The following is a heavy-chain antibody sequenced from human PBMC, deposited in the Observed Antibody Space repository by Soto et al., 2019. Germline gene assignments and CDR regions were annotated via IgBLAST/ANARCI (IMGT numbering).Heavy chain of an antibody. CDR1: GFSLSNARMG. Sequence: QVTLKESGPVLVKPTETLTLTCTVSGFSLSNARMGVSWIRQPPGKALEWLAHIFSNDEKSYSTSLKSRLTISKDTYKSQVVTTMTNMAPVDTAKYCCARAVRAGTYYYYMDVWGKGTTVTVSS. D-gene: IGHD6-19*01. V-gene: IGHV2-26*01. CDR3: ARAVRAGTYYYYMDV. CDR2: IFSNDEK. J-gene: IGHJ6*03.